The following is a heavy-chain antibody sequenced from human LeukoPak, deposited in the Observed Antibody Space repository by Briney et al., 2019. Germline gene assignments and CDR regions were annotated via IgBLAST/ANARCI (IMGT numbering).Heavy chain of an antibody. CDR3: ASMRGGDFAYYYYYYMDV. V-gene: IGHV1-69*06. CDR1: GCTFSSYA. CDR2: IIPTFGTA. Sequence: SVKVSRKASGCTFSSYAISWVRQAPGQGLEWMGGIIPTFGTANYAQKLQGRVTITADKSTSTAYMEMSSLRSEDTAVYFRASMRGGDFAYYYYYYMDVWGKGTTVTVSS. D-gene: IGHD2-21*01. J-gene: IGHJ6*03.